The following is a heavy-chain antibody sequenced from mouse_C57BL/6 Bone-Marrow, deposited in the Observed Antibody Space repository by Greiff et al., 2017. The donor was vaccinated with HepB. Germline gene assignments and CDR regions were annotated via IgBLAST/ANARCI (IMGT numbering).Heavy chain of an antibody. J-gene: IGHJ3*01. CDR1: GYAFSSSW. CDR2: IYPGDGDT. V-gene: IGHV1-82*01. Sequence: QVQLQQSGPELVKPGASVKISCKASGYAFSSSWMNWVKQRPGKGLEWIGRIYPGDGDTNYNGKFKGKATLTADKSSSTAYMQLSSLTSEDSAVYFCARKGNYPFAYWGQGTLVTVSA. CDR3: ARKGNYPFAY. D-gene: IGHD2-1*01.